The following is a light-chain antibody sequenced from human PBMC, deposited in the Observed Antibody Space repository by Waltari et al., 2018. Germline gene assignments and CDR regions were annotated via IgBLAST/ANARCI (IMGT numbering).Light chain of an antibody. CDR3: QQYDISPLT. Sequence: EIVLPQSPGTLSLSPGERATLSCRASHTVRTTYLAWYQQKPGQAPTLLIYGASSRATGIPDRFSGSGSGTDFSLTISSLEPEDFAVYYCQQYDISPLTFGGGTKVEIK. J-gene: IGKJ4*01. CDR1: HTVRTTY. CDR2: GAS. V-gene: IGKV3-20*01.